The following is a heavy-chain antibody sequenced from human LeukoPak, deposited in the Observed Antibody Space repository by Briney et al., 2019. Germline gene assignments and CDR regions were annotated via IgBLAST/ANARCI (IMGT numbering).Heavy chain of an antibody. Sequence: ASVTVSFKSSVYTFTFYYMNWVRHAPGQGLEWMGWINSDSGFTKYAQKYQGRVTMTRDTSITTVYMDLTSMTSDDTAVYYCARNFDMKGFDPWGPGTLVTVSS. CDR3: ARNFDMKGFDP. CDR1: VYTFTFYY. V-gene: IGHV1-2*02. D-gene: IGHD3-9*01. CDR2: INSDSGFT. J-gene: IGHJ5*02.